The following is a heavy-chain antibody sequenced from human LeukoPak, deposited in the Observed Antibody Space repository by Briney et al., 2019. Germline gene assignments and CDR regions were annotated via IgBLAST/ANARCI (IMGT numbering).Heavy chain of an antibody. CDR2: IYTSGST. CDR3: ARGYCSGGSCYSSYWYFDL. V-gene: IGHV4-4*07. CDR1: GGSISSYS. D-gene: IGHD2-15*01. Sequence: PSETLSLTCTVSGGSISSYSWIWIRQPAGKGLEWIGRIYTSGSTNYNPSLKSRVTMSVDTSKNQFSLKLISVTAADTAVYYCARGYCSGGSCYSSYWYFDLWGRGTLVTVSS. J-gene: IGHJ2*01.